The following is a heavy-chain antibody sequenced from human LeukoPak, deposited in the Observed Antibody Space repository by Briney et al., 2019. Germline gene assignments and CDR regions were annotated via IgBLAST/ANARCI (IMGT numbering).Heavy chain of an antibody. V-gene: IGHV3-53*05. CDR2: IYSDNT. CDR3: AKSHRVATIPDY. J-gene: IGHJ4*02. Sequence: PGGSLRLSCTVSGFTVSSNSMSWVRQAPGKGLEWVSFIYSDNTHYSDSVKGRFTISRDNAKNSLYLQMNSLRAEDTALYYCAKSHRVATIPDYWGQGTLVTVSS. CDR1: GFTVSSNS. D-gene: IGHD5-12*01.